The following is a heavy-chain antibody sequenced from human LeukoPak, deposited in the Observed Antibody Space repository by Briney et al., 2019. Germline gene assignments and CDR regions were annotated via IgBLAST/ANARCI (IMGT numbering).Heavy chain of an antibody. D-gene: IGHD4-17*01. CDR1: GGTFSSYA. Sequence: HRASVKVSCKASGGTFSSYAISWVRQAPGQGLEWMGGIIPIFGTANYAQKFQGRVTITADKSTSTAYMELSSLRSEDTAVYYCARGLDYGDYAFDYWGQGTLVTVSS. CDR3: ARGLDYGDYAFDY. V-gene: IGHV1-69*06. CDR2: IIPIFGTA. J-gene: IGHJ4*02.